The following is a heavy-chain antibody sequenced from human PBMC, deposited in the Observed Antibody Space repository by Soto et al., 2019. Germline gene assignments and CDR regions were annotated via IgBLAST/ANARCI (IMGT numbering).Heavy chain of an antibody. D-gene: IGHD3-10*01. V-gene: IGHV6-1*01. CDR3: VRVAYGSGSWRRAFDL. CDR1: GDSVSSNSAA. CDR2: TYYRSKWYN. Sequence: SQTLSLTCAISGDSVSSNSAAWNWIRQSPSRGLEWLGRTYYRSKWYNDYAVSVKSRITINPDTSKNQFTLKLTSVTAADTAVYYCVRVAYGSGSWRRAFDLWGQGTLVTVSS. J-gene: IGHJ3*01.